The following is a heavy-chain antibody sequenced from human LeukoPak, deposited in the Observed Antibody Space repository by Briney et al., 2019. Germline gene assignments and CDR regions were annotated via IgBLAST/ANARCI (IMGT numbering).Heavy chain of an antibody. J-gene: IGHJ3*02. V-gene: IGHV4-34*01. Sequence: PSETLSLTCAVYGGSFSGYYWSWIRQPPGKGLVWIGEINHSGSTNYNPSLKSRVTISVDTSKNQFSLKLSSVTAADTAVYYCARGLYDSSADGAFDIWGQGTMVTVSS. CDR1: GGSFSGYY. CDR2: INHSGST. CDR3: ARGLYDSSADGAFDI. D-gene: IGHD3-22*01.